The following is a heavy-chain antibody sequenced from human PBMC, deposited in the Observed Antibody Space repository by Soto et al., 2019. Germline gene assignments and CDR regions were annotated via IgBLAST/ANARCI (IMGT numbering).Heavy chain of an antibody. CDR3: ARDFAFYDSSGSQDDAFDI. V-gene: IGHV1-69*12. J-gene: IGHJ3*02. Sequence: QVQLVQSGAEVKKPGSSVKVSCKASGGTFSRYAISWVRQAPGQGLEWMGGIIPIFGTANYAQKFQGRVTITADESTSTAYMELSSLRSEDTAVYYCARDFAFYDSSGSQDDAFDIWGQGTMVTFSS. CDR2: IIPIFGTA. CDR1: GGTFSRYA. D-gene: IGHD3-22*01.